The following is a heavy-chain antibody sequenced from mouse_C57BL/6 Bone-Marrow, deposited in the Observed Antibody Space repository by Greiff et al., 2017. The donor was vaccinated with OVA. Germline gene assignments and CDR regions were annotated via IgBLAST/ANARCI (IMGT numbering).Heavy chain of an antibody. D-gene: IGHD1-1*01. CDR3: AGETDYYGSRGYFDV. CDR1: GFSINSDCY. V-gene: IGHV3-3*01. CDR2: TFYSGIP. Sequence: EVKLEESGPSLVRPSQTLSLTCTVTGFSINSDCYWIWIRQFPGNKLEYIGYTFYSGIPYYNPSLESRTYITRDTSKNQFSLKLSSVTTEDTATYYCAGETDYYGSRGYFDVWGTGTTVTVSS. J-gene: IGHJ1*03.